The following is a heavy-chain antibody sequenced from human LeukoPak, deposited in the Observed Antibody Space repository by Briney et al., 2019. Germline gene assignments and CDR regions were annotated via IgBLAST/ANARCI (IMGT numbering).Heavy chain of an antibody. CDR2: ISAYNGNT. Sequence: ASVKVSCKASGYTFTSYDISWVRQAPGQGLEWMGWISAYNGNTNYAQKLQGRVTMTTDTSTSTAYMELRSLRSDDTAVYYCARELAYCGGDCYFADYWGQGTLVTVSS. CDR1: GYTFTSYD. CDR3: ARELAYCGGDCYFADY. D-gene: IGHD2-21*02. V-gene: IGHV1-18*01. J-gene: IGHJ4*02.